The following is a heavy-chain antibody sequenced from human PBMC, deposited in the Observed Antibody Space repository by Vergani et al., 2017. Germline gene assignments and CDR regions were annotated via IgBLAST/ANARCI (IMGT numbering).Heavy chain of an antibody. J-gene: IGHJ1*01. Sequence: QVQLQESGPGLVKPSETLSLTCTVSGGSISSYYWSWIRQHPGKGLEWIGYIYYSGSTYYNPSLKSRVTISVDTSKNQFSLKLSSVTAADTAVYYCARNAPPYGDYVSYFQHWGQGTLVTVSS. CDR2: IYYSGST. CDR3: ARNAPPYGDYVSYFQH. V-gene: IGHV4-59*06. D-gene: IGHD4-17*01. CDR1: GGSISSYY.